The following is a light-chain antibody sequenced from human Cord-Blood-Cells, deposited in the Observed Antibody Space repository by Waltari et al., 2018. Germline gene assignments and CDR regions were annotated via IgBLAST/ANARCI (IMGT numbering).Light chain of an antibody. Sequence: EIVLTQSPATLSLSPGERAPLSCRASQSVSSYLAWYQQKPGQAHRLLIYDASNRATGIPARFSGSGSGTDFTLTISSLEPEDFAVYYCQQRSNWPPLTFGGGTKVEIK. J-gene: IGKJ4*01. CDR1: QSVSSY. CDR3: QQRSNWPPLT. CDR2: DAS. V-gene: IGKV3-11*01.